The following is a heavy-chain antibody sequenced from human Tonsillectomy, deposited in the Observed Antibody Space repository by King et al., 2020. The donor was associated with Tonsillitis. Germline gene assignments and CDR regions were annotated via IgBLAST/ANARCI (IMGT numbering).Heavy chain of an antibody. CDR2: INTNTGNP. V-gene: IGHV7-4-1*02. J-gene: IGHJ6*02. D-gene: IGHD3-10*01. CDR3: ASDYYYGSGSYERYGMDV. Sequence: QLVQSGSELKKPGASVKVSCKASGYTFTYYAMNWVRQAPGQGLEWMGWINTNTGNPTYAQGFTGRFIFSSDTSVSTAYLQISSLKAEDAAVYYCASDYYYGSGSYERYGMDVWGQGTTVTVSS. CDR1: GYTFTYYA.